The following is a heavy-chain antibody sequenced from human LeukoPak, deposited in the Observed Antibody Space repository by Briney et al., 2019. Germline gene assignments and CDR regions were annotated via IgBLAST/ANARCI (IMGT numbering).Heavy chain of an antibody. Sequence: ASVKVSCKASGYTFTSYYMHWVRQAPGQGLEWMGIINPSGGSTSYAQKFQGRVTMTRDTSTSTAYMELRSLRSDDTAVYYCARDSGDYNWFDPWGQGTLVTVSS. V-gene: IGHV1-46*01. CDR2: INPSGGST. CDR1: GYTFTSYY. CDR3: ARDSGDYNWFDP. D-gene: IGHD2-21*01. J-gene: IGHJ5*02.